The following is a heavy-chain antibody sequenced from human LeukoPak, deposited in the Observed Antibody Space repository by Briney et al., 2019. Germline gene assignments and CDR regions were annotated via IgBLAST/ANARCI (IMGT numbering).Heavy chain of an antibody. D-gene: IGHD6-13*01. CDR2: ISWNSGSI. Sequence: GRSLRLSCAASGFTFDDYAMHWVRQAPGKGLEWVSGISWNSGSIGYADSVKGRFTISRDNAKNSLYLQMNSLRAEDTAVYYCARGTYSSSWPDYYYYYGMDVWGQGTTVTVSS. V-gene: IGHV3-9*01. CDR1: GFTFDDYA. J-gene: IGHJ6*02. CDR3: ARGTYSSSWPDYYYYYGMDV.